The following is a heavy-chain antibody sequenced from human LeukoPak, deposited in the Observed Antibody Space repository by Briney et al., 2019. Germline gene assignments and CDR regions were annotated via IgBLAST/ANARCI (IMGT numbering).Heavy chain of an antibody. CDR3: ARHIVVVSTPADWFDR. D-gene: IGHD2-21*01. CDR2: IYYSGST. CDR1: GGSISSSSHY. V-gene: IGHV4-39*01. Sequence: PSETLSLTCTVSGGSISSSSHYWGWIRQPPGRGLEWIGSIYYSGSTYYNPSLKSRVTISVDTSKNQFSLKLSSVSAADTAVYHCARHIVVVSTPADWFDRWGQGTLVTVSS. J-gene: IGHJ5*02.